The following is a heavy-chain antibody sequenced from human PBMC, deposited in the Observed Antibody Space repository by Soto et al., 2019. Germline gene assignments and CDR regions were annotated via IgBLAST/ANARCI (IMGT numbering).Heavy chain of an antibody. CDR2: IHPSGGGT. D-gene: IGHD2-21*02. CDR3: ARGGHIAVVTASFDN. J-gene: IGHJ4*02. V-gene: IGHV1-46*02. Sequence: QVQLVQSGAEVRKPGASVKVSCRPSGYTFNTYYLHWLRQAPGQALEWMGVIHPSGGGTTYAQKFLGRVPVTRDTSKTTGFMELSSLRSDDTAVYYCARGGHIAVVTASFDNWGQGTLVTVSS. CDR1: GYTFNTYY.